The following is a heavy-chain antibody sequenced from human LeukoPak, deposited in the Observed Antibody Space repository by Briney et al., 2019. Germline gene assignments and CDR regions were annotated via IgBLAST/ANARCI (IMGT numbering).Heavy chain of an antibody. J-gene: IGHJ4*02. CDR2: ISWNSGSI. CDR1: GFTFDDYA. Sequence: PGGSLRLSCAASGFTFDDYAMHWVRQAPGKGLEWVSGISWNSGSIGYADSVKGRFTISRDNAKNSLYLQMNSLRAEDTAVYYCARGHYIVVVVAATNIPFDYWGQGTLVTVSS. CDR3: ARGHYIVVVVAATNIPFDY. D-gene: IGHD2-15*01. V-gene: IGHV3-9*01.